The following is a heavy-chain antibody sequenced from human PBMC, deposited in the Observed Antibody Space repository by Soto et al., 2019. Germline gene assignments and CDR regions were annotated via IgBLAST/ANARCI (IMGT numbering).Heavy chain of an antibody. Sequence: EVQLVESGGGSVQPGGSLRLSCAASGFAFSSYWMHWFRQVPGKGLLWVSRIRPGGSGANYADSVRGRFTISRDNARNTLDLQMNSLRAEDTGLYYCARDLVLGSGSCENWGQGTLVTVSS. V-gene: IGHV3-74*01. D-gene: IGHD3-10*02. CDR3: ARDLVLGSGSCEN. J-gene: IGHJ4*02. CDR2: IRPGGSGA. CDR1: GFAFSSYW.